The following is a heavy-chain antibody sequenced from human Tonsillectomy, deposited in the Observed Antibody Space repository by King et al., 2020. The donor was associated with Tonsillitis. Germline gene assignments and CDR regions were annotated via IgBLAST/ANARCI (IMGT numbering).Heavy chain of an antibody. CDR3: AKAFSGTYDAFYI. D-gene: IGHD1-7*01. CDR1: GFTFSDYG. CDR2: ISYDGSDE. V-gene: IGHV3-30*18. J-gene: IGHJ3*02. Sequence: VQLVESGGGVVQPERSLRLSCAGSGFTFSDYGMHWVRQAPGKGLEWVAIISYDGSDEYYTDSVKGRFTVSRDNSKNTLYLQMNSLRAEDTAVYYCAKAFSGTYDAFYIWGQGTMVTVSS.